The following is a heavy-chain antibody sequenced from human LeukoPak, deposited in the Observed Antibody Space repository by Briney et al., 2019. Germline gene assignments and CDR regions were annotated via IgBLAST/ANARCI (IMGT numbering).Heavy chain of an antibody. V-gene: IGHV3-7*01. J-gene: IGHJ4*02. CDR1: GFTFSSYW. D-gene: IGHD3-3*01. Sequence: GGSLRLSCAASGFTFSSYWMSWVRQAPGKGLEWVANIKQDGSEKYYVDSVKGRFTISRDNAKNSLYLQMNSLRAEDTAVYYCARDLDFWSGYSPFDYWGQGTLVTVSS. CDR2: IKQDGSEK. CDR3: ARDLDFWSGYSPFDY.